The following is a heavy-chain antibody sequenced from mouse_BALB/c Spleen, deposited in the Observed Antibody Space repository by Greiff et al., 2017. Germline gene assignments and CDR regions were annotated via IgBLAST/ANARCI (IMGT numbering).Heavy chain of an antibody. CDR1: GYAFTNYL. CDR3: ARGITTAYYFDY. V-gene: IGHV1-54*01. Sequence: QVQLKQSGAELVRPGTSVKVSCKASGYAFTNYLIEWVKQRPGQGLEWIGVINPGSGGTNYNEKFKGKATLTADKSSSTAYMQLSSLTSDDSAVYFCARGITTAYYFDYWGQGTTLTVSS. CDR2: INPGSGGT. D-gene: IGHD1-2*01. J-gene: IGHJ2*01.